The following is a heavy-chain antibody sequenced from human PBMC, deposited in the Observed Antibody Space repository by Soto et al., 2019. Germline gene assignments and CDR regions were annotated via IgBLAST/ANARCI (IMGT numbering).Heavy chain of an antibody. CDR2: IYPGDSDT. V-gene: IGHV5-51*01. D-gene: IGHD3-10*01. CDR3: ARLGSTPNSGMDV. J-gene: IGHJ6*02. CDR1: GYNFTSYW. Sequence: PGEPHQISWKGSGYNFTSYWVGRVSQKPGKGLEWMGIIYPGDSDTRYSPSFQGQVTISADKSISTAYLQWSSLKASDTAMYYCARLGSTPNSGMDVWGQGTTVTVSS.